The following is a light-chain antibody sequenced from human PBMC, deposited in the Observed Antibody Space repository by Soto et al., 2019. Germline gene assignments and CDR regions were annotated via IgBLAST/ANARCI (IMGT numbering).Light chain of an antibody. V-gene: IGKV1-5*03. CDR2: KAS. CDR3: QQYNSYLYT. Sequence: DIQMTQSPSTLSASVGDRVTITCRASQSISSWLAWYQQKPGKAPNLLIYKASSLPSGVPSRFSGSGSGTEFTLTISSLQPDDFATYYCQQYNSYLYTFGQGTKLEIK. CDR1: QSISSW. J-gene: IGKJ2*01.